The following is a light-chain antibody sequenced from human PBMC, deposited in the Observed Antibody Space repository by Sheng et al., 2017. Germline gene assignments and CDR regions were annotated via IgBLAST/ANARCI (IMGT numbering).Light chain of an antibody. V-gene: IGKV4-1*01. CDR1: QSVLYSSNNKNY. Sequence: DIVMTQSPDSLAVSLGERATIKCKSSQSVLYSSNNKNYLAWYQRKPGQPPKVLIYWASTRESGVPDRFSGSGSGTDFTLTISSLQAEDVAVYYCQQYYSIPFTFGPGTKVDIE. J-gene: IGKJ3*01. CDR2: WAS. CDR3: QQYYSIPFT.